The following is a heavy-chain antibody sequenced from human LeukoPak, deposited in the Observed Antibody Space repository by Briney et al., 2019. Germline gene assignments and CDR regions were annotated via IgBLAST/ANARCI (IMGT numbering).Heavy chain of an antibody. CDR2: IGTAGDT. V-gene: IGHV3-13*01. J-gene: IGHJ4*02. D-gene: IGHD6-19*01. CDR3: ARGLGSGSLPNPFDY. CDR1: GFTFSSYD. Sequence: PGGSLRLSCAASGFTFSSYDMHWVRHATGKGLEWVSAIGTAGDTYYPGSVKGRFTISRENAKNSLYLQMNSLRAGDTAVYYCARGLGSGSLPNPFDYWGQGTLVTVSS.